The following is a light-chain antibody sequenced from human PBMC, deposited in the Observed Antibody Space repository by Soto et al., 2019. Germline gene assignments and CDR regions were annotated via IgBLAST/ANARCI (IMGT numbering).Light chain of an antibody. V-gene: IGKV1-13*02. CDR2: DAS. J-gene: IGKJ3*01. CDR3: KQFNSYPPRFT. Sequence: AIQLTQSPSSLSASVGDRVTITCRASQGISSALAWYQQKPGKAPKLLIYDASSLESGVPSRFSGSGSGTDFTLTISSLQPEDFATYYCKQFNSYPPRFTFGPGTKVDIK. CDR1: QGISSA.